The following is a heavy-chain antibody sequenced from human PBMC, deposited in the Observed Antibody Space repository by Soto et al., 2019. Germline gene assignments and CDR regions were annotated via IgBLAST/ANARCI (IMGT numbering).Heavy chain of an antibody. Sequence: SETLSLTCAVSGGSISSFYWGWIRQPPGKALEWIAYIFYSGITNYNPSLKSRVTISVDTSKSQFSLKLSSVTAADTAVYYCARLLWFGEPRAAFDIWGQGTMVTVSS. CDR2: IFYSGIT. CDR3: ARLLWFGEPRAAFDI. D-gene: IGHD3-10*01. CDR1: GGSISSFY. V-gene: IGHV4-59*08. J-gene: IGHJ3*02.